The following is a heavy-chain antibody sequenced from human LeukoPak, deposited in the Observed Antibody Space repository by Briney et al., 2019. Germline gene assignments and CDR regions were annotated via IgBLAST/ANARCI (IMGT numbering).Heavy chain of an antibody. CDR3: ARESHRDIVVVVASNWLDP. V-gene: IGHV1-2*02. CDR1: GYTFTGYY. Sequence: ASVKVSCKASGYTFTGYYMHWVRQAPGQGLEWMGWINIKSGGTNYAQKFQGRVTMTRDTSISTAYMELSRLRSDDTAVYYCARESHRDIVVVVASNWLDPWGQGTLGTVSS. D-gene: IGHD2-15*01. CDR2: INIKSGGT. J-gene: IGHJ5*02.